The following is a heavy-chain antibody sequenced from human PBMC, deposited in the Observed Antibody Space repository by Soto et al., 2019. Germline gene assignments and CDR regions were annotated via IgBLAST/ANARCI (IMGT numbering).Heavy chain of an antibody. Sequence: PSETLSLPCPVSGGSISSDYWSWIRQPAGKGLEWIGRIYTSENTHYNPSLRSRVSMSLDTSKNQLSLNLSSVTAADTAVYYCAKGVGRSSGTSVDSWGQGTRGTVS. CDR1: GGSISSDY. D-gene: IGHD6-13*01. CDR2: IYTSENT. V-gene: IGHV4-4*07. J-gene: IGHJ4*02. CDR3: AKGVGRSSGTSVDS.